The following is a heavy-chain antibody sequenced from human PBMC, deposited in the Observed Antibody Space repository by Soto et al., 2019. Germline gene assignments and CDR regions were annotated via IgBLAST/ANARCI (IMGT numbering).Heavy chain of an antibody. CDR3: AKAYFVWSSEQPYYFDY. Sequence: EVQLLDSGGGLVQPGGSLRLSCAASGFTFSNYAMTWVRQGPGKGLEWVSGISGSGGRSYYADSVKGRFTISRDNSKSTLYLKMNSRRAEDTAVYYCAKAYFVWSSEQPYYFDYWGQGTLVTVSS. CDR1: GFTFSNYA. V-gene: IGHV3-23*01. CDR2: ISGSGGRS. D-gene: IGHD3-16*01. J-gene: IGHJ4*02.